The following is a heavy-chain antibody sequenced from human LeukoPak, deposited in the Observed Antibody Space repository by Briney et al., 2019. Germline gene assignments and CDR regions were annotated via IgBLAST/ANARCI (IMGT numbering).Heavy chain of an antibody. CDR2: LHFDGSTK. D-gene: IGHD3-16*02. CDR1: GFTFNNYG. J-gene: IGHJ4*02. CDR3: ASGKSVTFGGVIVSFDY. Sequence: PGGSLRLSCAASGFTFNNYGVHWVRQAPGKGLEWLAFLHFDGSTKHYAVSVKGRFTISRDNSQNTVYLQMNSLRAEDTAVYYCASGKSVTFGGVIVSFDYWGQGTPVTVSS. V-gene: IGHV3-30*02.